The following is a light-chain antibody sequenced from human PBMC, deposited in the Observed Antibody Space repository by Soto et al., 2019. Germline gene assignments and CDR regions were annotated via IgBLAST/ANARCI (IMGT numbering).Light chain of an antibody. CDR3: ASYTSGNNLV. CDR2: DVN. CDR1: STDIGAHNY. Sequence: QSALTQPPSVSGSPGQSVTISCTGTSTDIGAHNYVSWYQQYPGKAPILIIFDVNKRPSGVSDRFSGSKSANTASLTVSGLQPEDEAEYHCASYTSGNNLVFGGGTKVTVL. V-gene: IGLV2-14*03. J-gene: IGLJ2*01.